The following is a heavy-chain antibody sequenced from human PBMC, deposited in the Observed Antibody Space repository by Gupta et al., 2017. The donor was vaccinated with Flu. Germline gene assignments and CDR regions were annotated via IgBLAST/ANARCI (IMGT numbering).Heavy chain of an antibody. J-gene: IGHJ6*02. V-gene: IGHV1-8*01. Sequence: QVQLVQSGAEVKKPGASVKVSCKASGYTFTSYDINWVRQATGQGLEWMGWMNPNSGNTGYAQKFQGRVTMTRNTSISTAYMELSSLRSEDTAVYYCARELKGYCSSTSGDTGYYYYGMDVWGQGTTATVSS. CDR1: GYTFTSYD. D-gene: IGHD2-2*02. CDR3: ARELKGYCSSTSGDTGYYYYGMDV. CDR2: MNPNSGNT.